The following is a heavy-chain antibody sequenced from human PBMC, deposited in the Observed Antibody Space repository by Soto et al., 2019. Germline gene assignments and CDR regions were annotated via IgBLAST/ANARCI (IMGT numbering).Heavy chain of an antibody. D-gene: IGHD3-3*01. CDR1: GFTFSSYA. CDR3: AKDRRRFLEWGEDAFDI. V-gene: IGHV3-23*01. J-gene: IGHJ3*02. CDR2: ISGSGSST. Sequence: GGSLRLSCAASGFTFSSYAMSWVRQAPGKGLEWVSAISGSGSSTYYADSVKGRFTISRDNSKNTLYLQMNSLRAEDTAVYYCAKDRRRFLEWGEDAFDIWGQGTMVTVSS.